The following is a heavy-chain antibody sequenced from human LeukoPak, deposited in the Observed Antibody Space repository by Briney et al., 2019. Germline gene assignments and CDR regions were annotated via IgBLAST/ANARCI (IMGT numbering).Heavy chain of an antibody. Sequence: ASVKVACKASGYTFTGYYMHWVRQAPGQGLEWMGWINPNSGGTYYAQKFQGRVTMTRDTSISTAYMELSRLRSDDTAVYYCAREAYGDNYNLDYWGQGTLVTVSS. J-gene: IGHJ4*02. D-gene: IGHD4-17*01. CDR3: AREAYGDNYNLDY. CDR2: INPNSGGT. CDR1: GYTFTGYY. V-gene: IGHV1-2*02.